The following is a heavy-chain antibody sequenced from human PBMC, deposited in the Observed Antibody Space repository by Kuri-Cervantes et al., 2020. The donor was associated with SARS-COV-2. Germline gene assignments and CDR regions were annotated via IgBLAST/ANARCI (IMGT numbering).Heavy chain of an antibody. J-gene: IGHJ3*02. CDR1: GYTFTSYD. V-gene: IGHV1-8*01. CDR3: ARAPYYDFWSGTSSDAFDI. D-gene: IGHD3-3*01. Sequence: ASVKVSCKASGYTFTSYDINWVRQATGQGLEWMGWMNPNSGNTSYAQKFQGRVTMTRNTSTSTAYMELSSLRSEDTAVYYCARAPYYDFWSGTSSDAFDIWGQGTMVTVSS. CDR2: MNPNSGNT.